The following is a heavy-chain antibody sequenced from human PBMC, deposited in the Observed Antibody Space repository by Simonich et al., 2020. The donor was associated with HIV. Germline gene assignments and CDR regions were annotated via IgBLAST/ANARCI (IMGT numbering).Heavy chain of an antibody. CDR3: ARLTAGGLGEYFQH. CDR2: INHSGRT. V-gene: IGHV4-34*01. J-gene: IGHJ1*01. D-gene: IGHD6-13*01. CDR1: GGSFSGYY. Sequence: QVQLQQWGAGLLKPSETLSLTCAVYGGSFSGYYWGCIRQPPGKGLEWIGEINHSGRTNYNPSLKSRVPISVDTSKNQFSLKLSSVTAADTAVYYCARLTAGGLGEYFQHWGQGTLVTVSS.